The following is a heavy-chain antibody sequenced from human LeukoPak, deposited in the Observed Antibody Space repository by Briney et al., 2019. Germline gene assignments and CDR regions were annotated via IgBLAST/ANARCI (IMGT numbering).Heavy chain of an antibody. CDR3: AKLAKYFYGWETYYFFEH. CDR2: INQDGTEK. V-gene: IGHV3-7*01. Sequence: GGSLRLSCAASGFTFSSYEMNWVRQAPGKGLEWVANINQDGTEKYYVDSVKGRFTISRDNAKNSLYLQMSSLRVEDTAVYYCAKLAKYFYGWETYYFFEHWGQGTPVTASS. J-gene: IGHJ4*02. D-gene: IGHD3-10*01. CDR1: GFTFSSYE.